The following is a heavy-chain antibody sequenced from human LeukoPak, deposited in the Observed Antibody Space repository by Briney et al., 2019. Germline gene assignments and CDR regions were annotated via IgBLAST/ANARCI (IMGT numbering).Heavy chain of an antibody. CDR1: MDIVSSNSAA. D-gene: IGHD3-16*01. CDR3: ARFDYGAPDY. CDR2: TYYRSKWYN. Sequence: SQTLSLTCAISMDIVSSNSAAWNWIRQSPSRGLEWLGRTYYRSKWYNDYTVSVKSRITINPDTSKNQFSLPLQSVTPEDTAVYYCARFDYGAPDYWGQGTLVTVSS. J-gene: IGHJ4*02. V-gene: IGHV6-1*01.